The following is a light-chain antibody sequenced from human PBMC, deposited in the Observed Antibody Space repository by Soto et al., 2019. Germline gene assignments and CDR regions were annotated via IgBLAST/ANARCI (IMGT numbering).Light chain of an antibody. J-gene: IGLJ3*02. CDR1: SSNIGAGYD. V-gene: IGLV1-40*01. CDR3: QSYDSSLYGGV. Sequence: QPVLTQSPSVSGAPGQRVTISCTGSSSNIGAGYDVHWYRHLPGTAPKLLIYGNINRPSGVPDRFSGSQSGTSASLAITGLQAEDEADYYCQSYDSSLYGGVFGGGTKLTVL. CDR2: GNI.